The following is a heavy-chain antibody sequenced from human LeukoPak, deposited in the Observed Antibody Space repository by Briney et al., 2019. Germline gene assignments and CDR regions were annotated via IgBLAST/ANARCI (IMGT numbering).Heavy chain of an antibody. CDR3: ARENSGYGMDV. V-gene: IGHV1-46*01. CDR1: GGTFSSYA. CDR2: INPSGGST. J-gene: IGHJ6*02. D-gene: IGHD3-10*01. Sequence: ASVKVSCKASGGTFSSYAISWVRQAPGQGLEWMGIINPSGGSTSYAQKFQGRVTMTRDTSTSTVYMELSSLRSEDTAVYYCARENSGYGMDVWGQGTTVTVSS.